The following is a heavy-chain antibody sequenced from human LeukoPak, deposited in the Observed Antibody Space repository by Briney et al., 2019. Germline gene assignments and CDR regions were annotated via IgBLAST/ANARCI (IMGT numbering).Heavy chain of an antibody. V-gene: IGHV3-30*01. CDR1: GFTFTGHS. CDR3: AKERQGGATPFDY. Sequence: GGSLRLSCVASGFTFTGHSMHWVRQAPGKGLEWVAVVGNDEKTIFYADSLKGRFTISRDNSKNTIYLQMNSLRDDDTAVYYCAKERQGGATPFDYWGQGSLVTVPS. J-gene: IGHJ4*02. CDR2: VGNDEKTI. D-gene: IGHD1-26*01.